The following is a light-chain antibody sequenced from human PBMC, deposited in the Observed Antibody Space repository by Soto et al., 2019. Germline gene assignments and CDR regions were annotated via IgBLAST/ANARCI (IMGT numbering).Light chain of an antibody. CDR1: NSDIGGYNY. CDR3: SSYTTSSTLV. V-gene: IGLV2-14*01. CDR2: EVS. Sequence: QSALTQPASVSGSPGQSITISCTGTNSDIGGYNYVSWYQQHPGKAPKVMIYEVSHRPPWVSNRFSGSKSGNTASLTISGLQAEDEADYYCSSYTTSSTLVFGGGTKVT. J-gene: IGLJ3*02.